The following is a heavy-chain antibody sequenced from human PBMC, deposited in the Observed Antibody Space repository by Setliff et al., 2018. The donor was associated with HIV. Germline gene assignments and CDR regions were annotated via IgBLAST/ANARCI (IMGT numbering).Heavy chain of an antibody. J-gene: IGHJ6*02. CDR3: ARGGVCTSSSCGGIYYYGMDV. CDR1: RGTFSSYG. V-gene: IGHV1-69*10. Sequence: SVKVSCKASRGTFSSYGFNWVRQAPGQGLEWMGGIIPILGIANYAQKFQGRVTITADESTSTVYMELSSLRSADTAVYYCARGGVCTSSSCGGIYYYGMDVWSQGTTVTVSS. CDR2: IIPILGIA. D-gene: IGHD2-2*01.